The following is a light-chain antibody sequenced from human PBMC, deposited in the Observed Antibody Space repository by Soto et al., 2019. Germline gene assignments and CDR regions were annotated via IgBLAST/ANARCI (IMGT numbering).Light chain of an antibody. CDR1: HVVSNY. Sequence: AIRMTQSPSSLSASIGDRVTITCRASHVVSNYLAWYQQKPGKAPKALIYAASFLQSGVPSRFSGSGSGTDCRLTISFLQSEDFATYYCQHYYSYPYTFGQGTTLQMK. CDR2: AAS. V-gene: IGKV1-8*01. CDR3: QHYYSYPYT. J-gene: IGKJ2*01.